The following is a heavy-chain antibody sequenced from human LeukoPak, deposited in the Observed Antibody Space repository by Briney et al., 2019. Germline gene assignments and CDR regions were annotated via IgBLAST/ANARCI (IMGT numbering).Heavy chain of an antibody. Sequence: GGSLRLSCAASGFSLSTHGMHWVRQAPGKGLEWVAGMWHDGTREDYADSVKGRFTVSRDLSKNTLNLQMNSLRVEDTAMFYCARDLSYGSLDFRGQGTLVTVSS. CDR2: MWHDGTRE. CDR3: ARDLSYGSLDF. D-gene: IGHD1-26*01. J-gene: IGHJ4*02. V-gene: IGHV3-33*01. CDR1: GFSLSTHG.